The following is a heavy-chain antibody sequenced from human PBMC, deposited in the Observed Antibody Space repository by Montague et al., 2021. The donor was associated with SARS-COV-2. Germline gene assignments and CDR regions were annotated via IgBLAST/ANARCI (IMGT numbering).Heavy chain of an antibody. CDR1: GGSINSSSYY. CDR2: IYYSGST. V-gene: IGHV4-39*01. Sequence: SETLSLTCTVSGGSINSSSYYWGWIRQSPGKGLEWIGSIYYSGSTYHNPSLKSRVTMSVDTSKNQFSLKLSSVTAADTAVYCCARRDLRWRRWGYYDYWGQGTLVTVSS. CDR3: ARRDLRWRRWGYYDY. J-gene: IGHJ4*02. D-gene: IGHD5-12*01.